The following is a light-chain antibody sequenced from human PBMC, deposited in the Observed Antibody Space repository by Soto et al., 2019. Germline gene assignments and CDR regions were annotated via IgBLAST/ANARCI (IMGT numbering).Light chain of an antibody. J-gene: IGKJ4*01. CDR2: LAS. V-gene: IGKV2-28*01. Sequence: DVVMTQTQLSLSVASGQPAYISCKSSQSLLHITGETFLFWYLQKPGQSPQLLIYLASNRASGVPDRFSGSVSGTDFTLKISRVEAEDCGVYDCIQTLQTPLTFCGLTKVDNK. CDR1: QSLLHITGETF. CDR3: IQTLQTPLT.